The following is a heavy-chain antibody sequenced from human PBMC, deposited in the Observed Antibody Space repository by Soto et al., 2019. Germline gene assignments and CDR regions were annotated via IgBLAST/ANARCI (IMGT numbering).Heavy chain of an antibody. CDR2: INHSGST. Sequence: SETLSLTCAVYGGSFSGYYWSWIRQPPGKGLEWIGEINHSGSTNYNPSLKSRVTISVDTSKNQFSLKLSSVTAADTAVYYCARGLPSIAARAWVNYYYGMDVWGQGTTVTVSS. CDR1: GGSFSGYY. CDR3: ARGLPSIAARAWVNYYYGMDV. D-gene: IGHD6-6*01. V-gene: IGHV4-34*01. J-gene: IGHJ6*02.